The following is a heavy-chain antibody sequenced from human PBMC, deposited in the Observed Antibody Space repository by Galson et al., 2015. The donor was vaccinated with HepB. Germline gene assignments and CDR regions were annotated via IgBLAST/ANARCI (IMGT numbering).Heavy chain of an antibody. D-gene: IGHD6-19*01. CDR3: ARSAIAVAGTPLPDY. J-gene: IGHJ4*02. V-gene: IGHV2-70*11. CDR1: GFSLSTSGMC. CDR2: IDWDDDK. Sequence: PALVKPTQTLTLTCTFSGFSLSTSGMCVSWNRQPPGRALEWLARIDWDDDKYYSTSLKTRLTISKDTSKNQVVLTMTNMDPVDTATYYCARSAIAVAGTPLPDYWGQGTLVTVSS.